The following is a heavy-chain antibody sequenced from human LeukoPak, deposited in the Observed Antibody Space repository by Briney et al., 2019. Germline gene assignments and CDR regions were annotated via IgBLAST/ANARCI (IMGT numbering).Heavy chain of an antibody. CDR1: GYTFNTYP. D-gene: IGHD2-2*01. Sequence: ASVKVSCKASGYTFNTYPINWVRQAPGQGLEWMGWISAYNGNTNYAQKLQGRVTMTTDTSTSTAYMELRSLRSDDTAVYYCARSNIVVVPAAIENWFDPWGQGTLVTVSS. J-gene: IGHJ5*02. CDR3: ARSNIVVVPAAIENWFDP. CDR2: ISAYNGNT. V-gene: IGHV1-18*01.